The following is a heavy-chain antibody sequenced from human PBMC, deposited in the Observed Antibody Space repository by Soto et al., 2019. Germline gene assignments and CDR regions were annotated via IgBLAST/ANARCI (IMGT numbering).Heavy chain of an antibody. CDR3: ARGQGIVVVVAATFFDP. CDR2: INHSGST. D-gene: IGHD2-15*01. V-gene: IGHV4-34*01. CDR1: GGSFSGYY. J-gene: IGHJ5*02. Sequence: SETLSLTCAVYGGSFSGYYWSWIRQPPGKGLEWIGEINHSGSTNYNPSLKSRVTISVDTSKNQFSLKLSSVTAADTAVYYCARGQGIVVVVAATFFDPWGQGTLVTVSS.